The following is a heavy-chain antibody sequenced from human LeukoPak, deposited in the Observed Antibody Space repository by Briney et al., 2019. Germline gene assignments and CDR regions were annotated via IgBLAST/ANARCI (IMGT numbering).Heavy chain of an antibody. CDR2: INHSGST. CDR1: GGSFSGYY. Sequence: SETLSLTCAVYGGSFSGYYWSWIRQPPGKGLEWIGEINHSGSTNYNPSLKSRVTISVDTSKNQFSLKLSSVTPADTAVYYCARGYDSSGYYHNWFDPWGQGTLVTVSS. D-gene: IGHD3-22*01. V-gene: IGHV4-34*01. CDR3: ARGYDSSGYYHNWFDP. J-gene: IGHJ5*02.